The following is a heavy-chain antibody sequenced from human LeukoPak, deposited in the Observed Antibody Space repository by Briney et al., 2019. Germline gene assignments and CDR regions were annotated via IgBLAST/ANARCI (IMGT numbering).Heavy chain of an antibody. CDR2: ISYDGSNK. V-gene: IGHV3-30*03. D-gene: IGHD2/OR15-2a*01. CDR3: ARDWFHAIDY. Sequence: GESLRLSCAASGFTFTTYWMSWVRQAPGKGLEWVAVISYDGSNKYYADSVKGRFTISRDNAKNTLYLQMNSLRAEDTAVYYCARDWFHAIDYWGQGTLVTVSS. CDR1: GFTFTTYW. J-gene: IGHJ4*02.